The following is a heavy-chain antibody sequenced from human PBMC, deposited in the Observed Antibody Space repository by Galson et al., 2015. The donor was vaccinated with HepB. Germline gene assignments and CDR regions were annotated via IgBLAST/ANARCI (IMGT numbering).Heavy chain of an antibody. V-gene: IGHV3-21*01. CDR3: ARARGYWYFDL. CDR1: GFTFSRYT. CDR2: ISGSNNI. Sequence: SLRLSCAPSGFTFSRYTMDWVRQAPGKGLEWVSSISGSNNIYYGDSAEGRLTIFRDNAKNSLYLQMNNLRAEDTAVYYCARARGYWYFDLWGRGTLVTVSS. J-gene: IGHJ2*01.